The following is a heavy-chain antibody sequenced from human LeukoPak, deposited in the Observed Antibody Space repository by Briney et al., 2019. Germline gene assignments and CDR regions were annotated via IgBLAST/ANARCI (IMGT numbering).Heavy chain of an antibody. D-gene: IGHD2-2*01. J-gene: IGHJ5*02. CDR3: ARSLVVVFWFDP. CDR1: GYTFTRYY. CDR2: INPNSGGT. V-gene: IGHV1-2*02. Sequence: ASVKVSCKASGYTFTRYYMHWVRQAPGQGLEWMGWINPNSGGTNYAQKFQGRVTMTRDTSISTAYMELSRLRSDDTAVYYCARSLVVVFWFDPWGQGTLVTVSS.